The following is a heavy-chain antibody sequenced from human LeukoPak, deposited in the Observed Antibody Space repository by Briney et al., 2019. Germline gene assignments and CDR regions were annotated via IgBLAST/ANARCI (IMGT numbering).Heavy chain of an antibody. CDR3: ARDSGTTGEVKFDP. CDR1: GGSISSFY. D-gene: IGHD3-10*01. V-gene: IGHV4-4*07. CDR2: IYTSGTI. Sequence: PSETLSLTCTVSGGSISSFYWSWIRQPAGTALEWIGRIYTSGTITYNPSLKSRVTMSVDTSKNQFSLKLSSVTAADTAVYYCARDSGTTGEVKFDPWGQGTLVTVSS. J-gene: IGHJ5*02.